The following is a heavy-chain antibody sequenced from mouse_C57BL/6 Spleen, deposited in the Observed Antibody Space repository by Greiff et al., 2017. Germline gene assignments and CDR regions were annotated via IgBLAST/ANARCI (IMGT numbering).Heavy chain of an antibody. V-gene: IGHV1-64*01. CDR2: IHPNSGST. CDR1: GYTFTSYW. Sequence: QVHVKQPGAELVKPGASVKLSCKASGYTFTSYWMHWVKQRPGQGLEWIGMIHPNSGSTNYNEKFKSKATLTVDKSSSTAYMQLSSLTSEDSAVYYCAREGGTFSHWYFDVWGTGTTVTVSS. J-gene: IGHJ1*03. CDR3: AREGGTFSHWYFDV. D-gene: IGHD4-1*01.